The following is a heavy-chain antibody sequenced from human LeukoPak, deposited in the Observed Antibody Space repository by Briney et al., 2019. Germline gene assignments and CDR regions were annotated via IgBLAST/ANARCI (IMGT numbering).Heavy chain of an antibody. D-gene: IGHD2-8*01. CDR2: INHSGST. Sequence: SETLSLTCAVYGGSFSGYYWSWIRQPPGKGLEWIGEINHSGSTNYNPSLKSRVTISVDTSKNQFSLKLSSVTAADTAVYYCARNVGYCTNGVCHYYFDYWGQGTLVTVSS. V-gene: IGHV4-34*01. CDR1: GGSFSGYY. J-gene: IGHJ4*02. CDR3: ARNVGYCTNGVCHYYFDY.